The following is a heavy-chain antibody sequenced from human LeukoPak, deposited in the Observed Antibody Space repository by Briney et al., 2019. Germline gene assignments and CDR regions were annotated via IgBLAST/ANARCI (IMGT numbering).Heavy chain of an antibody. CDR3: ARVATVTTVRAAFDI. Sequence: ASVTVSYRAFGYTFTVYYMHWVRQAPEQGLVWLGWINPNSGGTNYAQKFQGRVTMTRDTSISTAYMELSRLRSDDTAVYYCARVATVTTVRAAFDIWGQGTMVTVSS. J-gene: IGHJ3*02. D-gene: IGHD4-17*01. CDR2: INPNSGGT. V-gene: IGHV1-2*02. CDR1: GYTFTVYY.